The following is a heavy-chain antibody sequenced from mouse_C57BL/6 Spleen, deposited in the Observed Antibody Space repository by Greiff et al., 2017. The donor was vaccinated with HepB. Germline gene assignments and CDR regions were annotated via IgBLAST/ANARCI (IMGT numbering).Heavy chain of an antibody. J-gene: IGHJ4*01. CDR3: ARNGYPYAMDY. D-gene: IGHD2-2*01. CDR1: GFTFSDYY. V-gene: IGHV5-16*01. CDR2: INYDGSST. Sequence: EVQLMESEGGLVQPGSSMKLSCTASGFTFSDYYMAWVRQVPEKGLEWVANINYDGSSTYYLDSLKSRFIISRDNAKNILYLQMSSLTSEDTATYYCARNGYPYAMDYWGQGTSVTVSS.